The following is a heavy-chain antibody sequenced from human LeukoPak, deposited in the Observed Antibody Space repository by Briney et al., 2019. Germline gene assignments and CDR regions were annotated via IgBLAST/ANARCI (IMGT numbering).Heavy chain of an antibody. Sequence: GGSLRLSCAASGFTFSSHWMTWVRQAPGKGLEWVANIKHDGSERYYGDSVKGRFTISRENARNSLYLEMNSLRAEDTAVYYRAREGTDSNDYHGYFDLWGRGTLVTVSS. D-gene: IGHD3-22*01. V-gene: IGHV3-7*01. CDR2: IKHDGSER. J-gene: IGHJ2*01. CDR3: AREGTDSNDYHGYFDL. CDR1: GFTFSSHW.